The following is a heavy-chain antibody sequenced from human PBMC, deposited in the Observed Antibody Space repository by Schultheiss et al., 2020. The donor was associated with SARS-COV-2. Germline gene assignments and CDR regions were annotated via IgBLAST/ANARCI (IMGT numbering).Heavy chain of an antibody. Sequence: SVKVSCKASGYTFTSYGISWVRQAPGQGFEWMGGIIPILGIPNYAQKFQGRVTMTEDTSTDTAYMELSSLRSEDTAVYYCATRGSSGWYWDYWGQGTLVTVSS. J-gene: IGHJ4*02. CDR3: ATRGSSGWYWDY. V-gene: IGHV1-69*10. D-gene: IGHD6-19*01. CDR1: GYTFTSYG. CDR2: IIPILGIP.